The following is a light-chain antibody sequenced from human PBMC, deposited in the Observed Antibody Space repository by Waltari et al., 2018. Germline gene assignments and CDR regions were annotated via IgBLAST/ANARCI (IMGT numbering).Light chain of an antibody. CDR2: GAF. Sequence: EIVLTQSPGTLSLPPGERATLSCRASQSVSRALALYQQTPGQAPRLLIYGAFKRAAGIPDRFSGSGTGTDFSLTISSLEPEDFAVYYCQMYVRLPATFGQGSTVEIK. V-gene: IGKV3-20*01. CDR1: QSVSRAL. CDR3: QMYVRLPAT. J-gene: IGKJ1*01.